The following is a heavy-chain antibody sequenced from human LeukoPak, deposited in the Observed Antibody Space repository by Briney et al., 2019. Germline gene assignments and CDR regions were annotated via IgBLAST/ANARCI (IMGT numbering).Heavy chain of an antibody. Sequence: GSLRLSCAASGLSVSTTYMTWVRQAPGKGLEWVSVIYSGGGTNYADSMKGRFRISRDNSKNTLYLQMNSLRAEDTAVYYCVGEDKYWGQGTLVTVSS. CDR2: IYSGGGT. CDR3: VGEDKY. J-gene: IGHJ4*02. CDR1: GLSVSTTY. D-gene: IGHD2-15*01. V-gene: IGHV3-53*01.